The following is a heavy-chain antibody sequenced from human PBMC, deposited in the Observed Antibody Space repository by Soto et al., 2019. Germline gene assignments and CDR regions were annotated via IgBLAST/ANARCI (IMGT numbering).Heavy chain of an antibody. CDR2: VHHSWGS. V-gene: IGHV4-59*08. CDR1: GGSFTSYY. D-gene: IGHD3-10*01. CDR3: ARQGFGPLHGLVDV. Sequence: QVQLQESGPGLVKPSATLSLSCTVSGGSFTSYYWGWIRPPPGKEMEWIGYVHHSWGSAYNPSLQSRVAISLDTSKSQFSLKLTSVTATDTALYYCARQGFGPLHGLVDVWGQGTTVIVSS. J-gene: IGHJ6*02.